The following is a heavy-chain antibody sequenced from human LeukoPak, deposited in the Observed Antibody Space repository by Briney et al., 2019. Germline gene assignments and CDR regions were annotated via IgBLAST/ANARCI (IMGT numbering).Heavy chain of an antibody. CDR1: GYTFTSYD. D-gene: IGHD3-10*01. Sequence: ASVKVSCKASGYTFTSYDINWVRQATGQGLEWMGWMNPNSGNTNYAQKLQGRVTMTTDTSTSTAYMELRSLRSDDTAVYYCARGNYYGSGSYIGWFDPWGQGTLVTVSS. J-gene: IGHJ5*02. CDR2: MNPNSGNT. CDR3: ARGNYYGSGSYIGWFDP. V-gene: IGHV1-8*01.